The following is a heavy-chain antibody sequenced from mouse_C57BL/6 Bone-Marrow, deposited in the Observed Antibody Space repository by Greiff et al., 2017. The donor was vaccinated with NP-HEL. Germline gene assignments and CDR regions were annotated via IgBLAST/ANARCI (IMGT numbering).Heavy chain of an antibody. Sequence: VQLKESGAELVRPGASVKLSCTASGFNIKDDYMHWVKQRPEQGLEWIGWIDPENGDTEYASKFQGKATITADTSSNTAYLQLSSLTSEDTAVYYCTNAIVQYYFDYWGQGTTLTVSS. D-gene: IGHD2-12*01. V-gene: IGHV14-4*01. CDR3: TNAIVQYYFDY. CDR1: GFNIKDDY. J-gene: IGHJ2*01. CDR2: IDPENGDT.